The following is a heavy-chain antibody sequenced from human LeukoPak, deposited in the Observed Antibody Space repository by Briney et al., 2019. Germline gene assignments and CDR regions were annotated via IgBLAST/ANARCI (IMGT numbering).Heavy chain of an antibody. CDR2: IYYSGST. D-gene: IGHD3-10*01. J-gene: IGHJ4*02. V-gene: IGHV4-39*01. CDR1: GFTFSSYSMN. Sequence: GSLRLSCAASGFTFSSYSMNWVRQPPGKGLEWIGSIYYSGSTYYNPSLKSRVTISVDTSKNQFSLKLSSVTAADTAVYYCASPRGFGELYFDYWGQGTLVTVSS. CDR3: ASPRGFGELYFDY.